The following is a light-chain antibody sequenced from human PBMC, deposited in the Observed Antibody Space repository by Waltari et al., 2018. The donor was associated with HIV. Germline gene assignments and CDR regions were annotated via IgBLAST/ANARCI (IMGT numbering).Light chain of an antibody. Sequence: QSALTQPRSVSGSPGQSVTLSCTGPSSDVGGYNYVYWCQQHPGKAPKLMICDVSKRPSGVPDRFSGSKSGNTASLTISGLQAEDEADYYCCSYAGSYGYVFGTGTKVTVL. CDR3: CSYAGSYGYV. CDR1: SSDVGGYNY. J-gene: IGLJ1*01. CDR2: DVS. V-gene: IGLV2-11*01.